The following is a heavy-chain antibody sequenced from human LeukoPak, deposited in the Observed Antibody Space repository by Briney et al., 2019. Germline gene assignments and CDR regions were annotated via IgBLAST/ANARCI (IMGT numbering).Heavy chain of an antibody. V-gene: IGHV1-2*02. CDR3: AKVRERGYSSKPFDL. J-gene: IGHJ3*01. D-gene: IGHD5-18*01. Sequence: ASVKVSCKASGDTFTGYYIHWVRQAPGQGLEWMGWINVNTGGTSYAQKFQDGVTITRITSINTAYMELSRLRSGDTAVYYCAKVRERGYSSKPFDLWGQGTMVTVSS. CDR1: GDTFTGYY. CDR2: INVNTGGT.